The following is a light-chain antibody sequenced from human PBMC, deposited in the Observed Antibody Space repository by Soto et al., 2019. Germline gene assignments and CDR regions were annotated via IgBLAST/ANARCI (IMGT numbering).Light chain of an antibody. CDR1: QGIYNY. J-gene: IGKJ3*01. CDR3: QKYYSAVFT. CDR2: HAS. Sequence: DIQMTQSPSSLSASIGDRVTITCRASQGIYNYLAWYQQRPGQVPKLLIYHASTLQSGVPSRFSGSGSGTDFTLTISSLQPEDVATYYCQKYYSAVFTFGPGTKVAIK. V-gene: IGKV1-27*01.